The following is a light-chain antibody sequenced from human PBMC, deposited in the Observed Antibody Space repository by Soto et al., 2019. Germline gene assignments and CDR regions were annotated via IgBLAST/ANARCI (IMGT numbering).Light chain of an antibody. CDR2: DAS. J-gene: IGKJ1*01. V-gene: IGKV1-5*01. CDR1: QTISIY. Sequence: DIQMTQSPSTLSASIGDRVTITCRASQTISIYLAWCQQRPGEAPKLLIYDASTLESGVPARFSGSGSGTEFTLTISCLQPDDFATYYCQQYSSSSPTFGQGTKVEIQ. CDR3: QQYSSSSPT.